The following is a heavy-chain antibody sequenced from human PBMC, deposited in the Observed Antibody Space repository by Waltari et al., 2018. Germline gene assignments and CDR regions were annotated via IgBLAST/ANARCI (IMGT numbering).Heavy chain of an antibody. CDR2: VYPEDGET. CDR3: TKRGGGGSYATDY. Sequence: EVQLVQSGAEVKKPGATVKISCKASGYTFTDYYMHWVQQAPGKGLEWMGRVYPEDGETIYAEKFQGRVTITADTSTDTAYMELSSLRSEDTAVYYCTKRGGGGSYATDYWGQGTLVTVSS. D-gene: IGHD1-26*01. CDR1: GYTFTDYY. V-gene: IGHV1-69-2*01. J-gene: IGHJ4*02.